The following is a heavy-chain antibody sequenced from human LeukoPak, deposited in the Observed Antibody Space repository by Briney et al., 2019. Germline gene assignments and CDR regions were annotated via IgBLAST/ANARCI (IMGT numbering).Heavy chain of an antibody. CDR1: GGTFSSYA. V-gene: IGHV1-69*04. Sequence: ASVKVSCKASGGTFSSYAISWVRQAPGQGLEWMGRIIPILGIANYAQKFQGRVTMTGNTSISTAYMELSSLRSEDTAVYYRARGQFGVVTAHDAFDIWGQGTMVTVSS. J-gene: IGHJ3*02. D-gene: IGHD2-21*02. CDR2: IIPILGIA. CDR3: ARGQFGVVTAHDAFDI.